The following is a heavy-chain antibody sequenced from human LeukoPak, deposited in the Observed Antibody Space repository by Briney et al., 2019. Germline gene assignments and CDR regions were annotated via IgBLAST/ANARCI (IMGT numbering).Heavy chain of an antibody. CDR3: ARGGGSYVLDY. CDR1: GGSISSGGYS. V-gene: IGHV4-61*02. Sequence: SETLSLTCAVSGGSISSGGYSWSWIRQPAGKGLEWIGRIYTSGSTNYNPSLKSRVTMSVDTSKNQFSLKLSSVTAADTAVYYCARGGGSYVLDYWGQGTLVTVSS. CDR2: IYTSGST. D-gene: IGHD1-26*01. J-gene: IGHJ4*02.